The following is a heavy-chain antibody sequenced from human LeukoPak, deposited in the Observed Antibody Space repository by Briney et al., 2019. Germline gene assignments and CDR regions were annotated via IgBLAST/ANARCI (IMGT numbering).Heavy chain of an antibody. Sequence: PSETLSLTCAVYGGSFSGYYWSWIRQPPGKGLEWIGEINHSGSTNYNPSLKSRVTISVDTSKNQFSLKLSSATAADTAVYYCARTSSVTTARYFDYWGQGTLVTVSS. CDR2: INHSGST. J-gene: IGHJ4*02. D-gene: IGHD4-17*01. V-gene: IGHV4-34*01. CDR3: ARTSSVTTARYFDY. CDR1: GGSFSGYY.